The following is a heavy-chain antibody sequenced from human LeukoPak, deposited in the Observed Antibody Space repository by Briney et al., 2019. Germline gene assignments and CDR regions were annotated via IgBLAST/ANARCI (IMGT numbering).Heavy chain of an antibody. CDR3: ARFPSDYDSSGYYYVDFDY. J-gene: IGHJ4*02. CDR1: GFTFNTYS. D-gene: IGHD3-22*01. Sequence: PGGSLRLSCAVSGFTFNTYSMNWVRQAPGKGLEWVSYISSSSSTIYYADSVKGRFTISRDNAKNSLYLQMNSLRAEATAVYYCARFPSDYDSSGYYYVDFDYWGQGTLVTVSS. V-gene: IGHV3-48*04. CDR2: ISSSSSTI.